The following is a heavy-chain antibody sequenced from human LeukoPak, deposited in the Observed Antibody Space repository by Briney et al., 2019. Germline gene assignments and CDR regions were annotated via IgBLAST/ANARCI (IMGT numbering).Heavy chain of an antibody. CDR3: AKDMVRYSGYDSVDY. J-gene: IGHJ4*02. D-gene: IGHD5-12*01. CDR1: GFSFDDYA. CDR2: ISWDGGST. Sequence: GGSLRLSCAASGFSFDDYAMHWVRQAPGKGLEWVSLISWDGGSTYYADSVKGRFTISRDNSKNSLYLQMNSLRAEDTALYYCAKDMVRYSGYDSVDYWGQGTLVTVSS. V-gene: IGHV3-43D*04.